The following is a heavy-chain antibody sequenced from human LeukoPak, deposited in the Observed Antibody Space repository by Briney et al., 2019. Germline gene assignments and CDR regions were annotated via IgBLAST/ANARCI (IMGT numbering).Heavy chain of an antibody. J-gene: IGHJ3*02. CDR3: ARLSGWSFAFDI. Sequence: PGGSLRLSCAASGFTFSSYSMNWVRQAPGKGLEWVSSISSSSSYIYYADSVKGRFTISRDNAKNSLYLQMNSLRAEDTAVYYCARLSGWSFAFDIWGQGTMVTVSS. V-gene: IGHV3-21*04. D-gene: IGHD6-19*01. CDR2: ISSSSSYI. CDR1: GFTFSSYS.